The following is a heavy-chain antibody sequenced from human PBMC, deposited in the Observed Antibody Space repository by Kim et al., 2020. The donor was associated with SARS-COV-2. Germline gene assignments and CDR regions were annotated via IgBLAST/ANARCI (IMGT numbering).Heavy chain of an antibody. Sequence: SVKVSCKASGGTFSSYAISWVRQAPGQGLEWMGGIIPIFGTANYAQKFQGRVTITADESTSTAYMELSSLRSEDTAVYYCARVGGYCTNGVCFRYYYYGMDVWGQGTTVTVSS. V-gene: IGHV1-69*13. CDR1: GGTFSSYA. CDR3: ARVGGYCTNGVCFRYYYYGMDV. J-gene: IGHJ6*02. D-gene: IGHD2-8*01. CDR2: IIPIFGTA.